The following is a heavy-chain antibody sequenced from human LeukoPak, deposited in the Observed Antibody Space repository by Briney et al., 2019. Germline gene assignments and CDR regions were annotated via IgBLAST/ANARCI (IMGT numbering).Heavy chain of an antibody. CDR1: GFTFSFYT. CDR2: ISSYSHYL. V-gene: IGHV3-21*06. Sequence: GGSLRLSCVASGFTFSFYTMNWVRQAPGQGLEWVSSISSYSHYLYYADSVKGRFTISRDNAKNSVYLEMNSLRAEDTAVYFCARDLRPDVLTAPTPDSWGQGTLVTVSS. CDR3: ARDLRPDVLTAPTPDS. D-gene: IGHD2-21*02. J-gene: IGHJ5*02.